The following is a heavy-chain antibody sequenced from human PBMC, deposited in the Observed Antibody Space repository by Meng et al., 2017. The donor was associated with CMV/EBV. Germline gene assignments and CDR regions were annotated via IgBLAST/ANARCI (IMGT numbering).Heavy chain of an antibody. D-gene: IGHD3-3*01. CDR1: GGSFSGYY. J-gene: IGHJ5*02. Sequence: VQLQPWGGGLLKPSETPSLTCAVYGGSFSGYYWSWIRQPPGKGLEWIGEINHSGSTNYNPSLKSRVTISVDTSKNQFSLKLSSVTAADTAVYYCARGSRRLPRFNWFDPWGQGTLVTVSS. V-gene: IGHV4-34*01. CDR2: INHSGST. CDR3: ARGSRRLPRFNWFDP.